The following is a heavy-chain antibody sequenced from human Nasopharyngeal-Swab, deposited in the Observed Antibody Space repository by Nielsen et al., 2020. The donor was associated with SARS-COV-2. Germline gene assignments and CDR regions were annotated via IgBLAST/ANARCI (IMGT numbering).Heavy chain of an antibody. CDR2: INSDGSST. J-gene: IGHJ3*02. V-gene: IGHV3-23*01. D-gene: IGHD3-10*01. Sequence: WIRQPPGKGLVWVSRINSDGSSTYYADSVKGRFTISRDNSKNTLYLQMNSLRAEDTAVYYCAKDQLWFGELSPNAFDIWGQGTMVTVSS. CDR3: AKDQLWFGELSPNAFDI.